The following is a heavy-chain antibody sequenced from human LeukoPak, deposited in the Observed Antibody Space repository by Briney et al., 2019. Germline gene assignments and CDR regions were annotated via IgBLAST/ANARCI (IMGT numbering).Heavy chain of an antibody. V-gene: IGHV1-2*02. J-gene: IGHJ6*02. CDR3: ARVPYYDFWSGYYSAATDYYNAMDV. Sequence: ASVKVSCKASGYSFTGYYIHWVRQAPGQGLEWMGWINPNNGGTKYAEELQGRVTMARDTSITITYMELSRLRSDDTAVYYCARVPYYDFWSGYYSAATDYYNAMDVWGQGTTVTVSS. CDR1: GYSFTGYY. D-gene: IGHD3-3*01. CDR2: INPNNGGT.